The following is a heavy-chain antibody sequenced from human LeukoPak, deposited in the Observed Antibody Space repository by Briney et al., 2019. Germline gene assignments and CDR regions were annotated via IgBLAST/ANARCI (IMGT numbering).Heavy chain of an antibody. CDR2: IIPIFGTA. Sequence: WASVKVSCKASGGTFSSYAISWVRQAPGQGLEWMGGIIPIFGTANYAQKFQGRVTITADKSTSTAYMELRSLRSDDTAVYYCASHPGYDYGGNSLDYWGQGTLVTVSS. V-gene: IGHV1-69*06. CDR3: ASHPGYDYGGNSLDY. J-gene: IGHJ4*02. D-gene: IGHD4-23*01. CDR1: GGTFSSYA.